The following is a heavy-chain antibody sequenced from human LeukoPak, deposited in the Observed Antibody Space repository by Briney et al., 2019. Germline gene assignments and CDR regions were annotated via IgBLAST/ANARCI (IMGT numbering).Heavy chain of an antibody. Sequence: ASVKVSCKASGYTFTSYGISWVRQAPGQGLEWMGWISAYNGNTNYAQKLQGRGTMTTDTSTSTAYMELRSLNSDDTAVYYCARDIKGYNRDYSLDYWGQGTLVTVSS. CDR3: ARDIKGYNRDYSLDY. J-gene: IGHJ4*02. V-gene: IGHV1-18*01. D-gene: IGHD5-24*01. CDR1: GYTFTSYG. CDR2: ISAYNGNT.